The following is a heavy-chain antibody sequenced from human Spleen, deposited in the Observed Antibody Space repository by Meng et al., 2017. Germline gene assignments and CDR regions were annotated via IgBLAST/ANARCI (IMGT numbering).Heavy chain of an antibody. CDR1: GGSFSDYY. CDR2: INHSGST. Sequence: QVHLQQWGAGVLKLSETLSLTCVVSGGSFSDYYWSWIRQPPGKGLEWIGEINHSGSTNYNPSLESRATISVDTSQNNLSLKLSSVTAADSAVYYCARGPTTMAHDFDYWGQGTLVTVSS. CDR3: ARGPTTMAHDFDY. V-gene: IGHV4-34*01. J-gene: IGHJ4*02. D-gene: IGHD4-11*01.